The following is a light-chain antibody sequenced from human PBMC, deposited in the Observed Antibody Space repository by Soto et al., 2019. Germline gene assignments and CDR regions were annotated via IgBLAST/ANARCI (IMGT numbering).Light chain of an antibody. V-gene: IGKV1-8*01. Sequence: AIRMTQSPSSLSASTGDRVTITCRASQGISSYLAWYQQKPGKAPKLLIYAASTLQSGVPSRFSGSGSGTDFTLTLTWLQSEDSATYYCQQYYSYPPWTFGQVTKVVIK. J-gene: IGKJ1*01. CDR2: AAS. CDR3: QQYYSYPPWT. CDR1: QGISSY.